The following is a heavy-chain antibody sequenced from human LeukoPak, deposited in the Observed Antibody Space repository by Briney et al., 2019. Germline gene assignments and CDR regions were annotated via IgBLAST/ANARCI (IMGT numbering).Heavy chain of an antibody. D-gene: IGHD5-12*01. V-gene: IGHV4-59*01. CDR2: IYYSGST. CDR1: GGSISSYY. J-gene: IGHJ4*02. CDR3: ARDRIGSGYDY. Sequence: PSETLSLTCTVSGGSISSYYWSWIRQPPGKGLEWIGYIYYSGSTNYNPSLKSRVTISVDPSKNQFSLKLSSVTAADTAVYYCARDRIGSGYDYWGQGTLVTVSS.